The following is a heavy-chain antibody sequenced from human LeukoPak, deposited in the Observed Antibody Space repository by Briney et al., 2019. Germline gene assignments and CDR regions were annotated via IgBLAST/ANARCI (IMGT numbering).Heavy chain of an antibody. CDR2: ISGGSPVI. V-gene: IGHV3-48*01. CDR3: TRGYYRVDF. CDR1: GFTFSTYA. Sequence: GGSLRLSCAASGFTFSTYAISWVRQAPGKGLEWVSHISGGSPVIDYADSVKGRFTISRENAKNSLYLQMNSLRAEDTAVYYCTRGYYRVDFWGQGTLVTVSS. J-gene: IGHJ4*02. D-gene: IGHD2-15*01.